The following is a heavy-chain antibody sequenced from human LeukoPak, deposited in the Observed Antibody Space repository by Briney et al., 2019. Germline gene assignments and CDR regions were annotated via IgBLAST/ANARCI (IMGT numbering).Heavy chain of an antibody. J-gene: IGHJ4*02. D-gene: IGHD3-16*01. CDR2: IYYSGST. CDR3: ARGDRFTETFDY. Sequence: SETLSLTCTVSGGSISSSSYYWGWIRQPPGKGLEWIGSIYYSGSTYYNPSLKSRVTISVDTSKNQFSLKLSSVTAADTAVYYCARGDRFTETFDYWGQGTLVTVSS. V-gene: IGHV4-39*07. CDR1: GGSISSSSYY.